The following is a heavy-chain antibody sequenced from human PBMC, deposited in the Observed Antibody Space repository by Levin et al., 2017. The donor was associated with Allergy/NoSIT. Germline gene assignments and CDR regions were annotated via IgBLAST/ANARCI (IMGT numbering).Heavy chain of an antibody. CDR1: GYTFTSYA. D-gene: IGHD3-10*01. CDR3: ASGFRELLYRYYYYYYMDV. V-gene: IGHV7-4-1*02. J-gene: IGHJ6*03. Sequence: GESLKISCKASGYTFTSYAMNWVRQAPGQGLEWMGWINTNTGNPTYAQGFTGRFVFSLDTSVSTAYLQISSLKAEDTAVYYCASGFRELLYRYYYYYYMDVWGKGTTVTVSS. CDR2: INTNTGNP.